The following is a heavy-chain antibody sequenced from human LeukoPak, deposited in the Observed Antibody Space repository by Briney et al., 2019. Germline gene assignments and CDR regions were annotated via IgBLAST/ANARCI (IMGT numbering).Heavy chain of an antibody. D-gene: IGHD3-3*01. CDR2: ISGSGGST. CDR1: GFTFSSYA. Sequence: GGSLRLSCAASGFTFSSYAMSWVRQAPGKGLEWVSAISGSGGSTYYADSVKGRFTISRDNSKNTLYLQMNSLRAEDTAVYYCAKGTMYDFWSGYYTGYYYYGMDVWGQGTTVTVSS. CDR3: AKGTMYDFWSGYYTGYYYYGMDV. V-gene: IGHV3-23*01. J-gene: IGHJ6*02.